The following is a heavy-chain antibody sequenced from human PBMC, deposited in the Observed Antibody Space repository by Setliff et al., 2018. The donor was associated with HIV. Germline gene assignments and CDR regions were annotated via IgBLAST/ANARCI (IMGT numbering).Heavy chain of an antibody. V-gene: IGHV1-69*13. D-gene: IGHD7-27*01. CDR3: ARLPGDAVSGFDM. J-gene: IGHJ3*02. CDR2: IIHMFGTA. Sequence: RASVKVSCKASGGTFSTYATSWVRQAPGQGLEWMGGIIHMFGTANYAQMFQGRVTIIADESTSTTYMELSSLRSEDTAVYYCARLPGDAVSGFDMWGQGTMVTVSS. CDR1: GGTFSTYA.